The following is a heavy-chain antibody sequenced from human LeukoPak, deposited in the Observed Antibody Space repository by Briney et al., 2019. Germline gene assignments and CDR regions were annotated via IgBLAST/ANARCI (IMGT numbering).Heavy chain of an antibody. CDR1: GFTFDDYA. D-gene: IGHD3-10*01. CDR3: AKDKGSIYYGSGSYSDY. J-gene: IGHJ4*02. CDR2: ISWNSGSI. V-gene: IGHV3-9*01. Sequence: PGGSLRLSYAASGFTFDDYAMHWVRRAPGKGLEWVSGISWNSGSIGYADSVKGRFTISRDNAKNSLYLQMNSLRAEDTALYYCAKDKGSIYYGSGSYSDYSGQGTLVTVSS.